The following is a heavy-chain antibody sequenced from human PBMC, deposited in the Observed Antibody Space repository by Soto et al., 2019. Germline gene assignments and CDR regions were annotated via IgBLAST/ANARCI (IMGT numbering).Heavy chain of an antibody. CDR1: GFTFRNFG. CDR3: VKDSSPGGYFDS. V-gene: IGHV3-30*18. J-gene: IGHJ4*02. CDR2: ISYDGSEK. D-gene: IGHD2-15*01. Sequence: GGSLRLSCAVSGFTFRNFGMHWVRQAPGKGLEWVAVISYDGSEKYYAESVKGRFTVFRDNYKNTLSLQMNSLRSDDTAVYYCVKDSSPGGYFDSWGQGTLVTVS.